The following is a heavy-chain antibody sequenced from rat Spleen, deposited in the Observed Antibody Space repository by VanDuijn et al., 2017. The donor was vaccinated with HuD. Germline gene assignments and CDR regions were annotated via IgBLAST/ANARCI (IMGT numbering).Heavy chain of an antibody. CDR1: GFTYSNYV. V-gene: IGHV5S13*01. CDR3: AKVITTVVYSYYFDY. CDR2: ISTGGGNT. J-gene: IGHJ2*01. Sequence: EVQLVESGGGLVQPGRSLKLSCAASGFTYSNYVMAWVRQAPTKGLEWVASISTGGGNTYYRDSVKGRFTISRDNAKNILYLQMDSLRSEDTATYYCAKVITTVVYSYYFDYWGQGVMVTVSS. D-gene: IGHD1-1*01.